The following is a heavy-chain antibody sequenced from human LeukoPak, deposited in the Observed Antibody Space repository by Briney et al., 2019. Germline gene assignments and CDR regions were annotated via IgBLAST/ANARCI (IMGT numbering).Heavy chain of an antibody. CDR1: GDSVSNNSAA. CDR3: ARSDGDYSSSAWYFDL. Sequence: SQTLSLTCAISGDSVSNNSAAWNWIRQSPSRGLEWLGRTYYRSKWYTDYAVSVKSRITINPDTSKNQFSLQLNSVTPEDTAVYYCARSDGDYSSSAWYFDLWGRGTLVTVSS. V-gene: IGHV6-1*01. CDR2: TYYRSKWYT. J-gene: IGHJ2*01. D-gene: IGHD4-17*01.